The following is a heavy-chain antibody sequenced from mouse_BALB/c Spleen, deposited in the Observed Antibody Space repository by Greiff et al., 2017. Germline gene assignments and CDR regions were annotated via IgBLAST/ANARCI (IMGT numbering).Heavy chain of an antibody. Sequence: EVKLMESGGGLVKPGGSLKLSCAASGFTFSSYTMSWVRQTPEKRLEWVATISSGGSYTYYPDSVKGRFTISRDNAKNTLYLQMSSLKSEDTAMYYCTRDEGITTAFDYWGQGTTLTVSS. D-gene: IGHD1-2*01. CDR1: GFTFSSYT. J-gene: IGHJ2*01. CDR3: TRDEGITTAFDY. CDR2: ISSGGSYT. V-gene: IGHV5-6-4*01.